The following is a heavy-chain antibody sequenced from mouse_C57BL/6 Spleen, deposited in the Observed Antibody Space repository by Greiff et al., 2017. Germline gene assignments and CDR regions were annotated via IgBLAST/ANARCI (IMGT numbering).Heavy chain of an antibody. CDR3: AGCDYGSSYWNAKDD. D-gene: IGHD1-1*01. CDR2: IHPNSGST. J-gene: IGHJ4*01. Sequence: VQLHQPGAELVRPGASVKLSCKASGYTFTSYWMHWVKQRPGQGLEWIGMIHPNSGSTNYNEKFKSKATLTVDKSSSTAYMQLSSLTSEASAVYYCAGCDYGSSYWNAKDDWGQGTSVTVSS. V-gene: IGHV1-64*01. CDR1: GYTFTSYW.